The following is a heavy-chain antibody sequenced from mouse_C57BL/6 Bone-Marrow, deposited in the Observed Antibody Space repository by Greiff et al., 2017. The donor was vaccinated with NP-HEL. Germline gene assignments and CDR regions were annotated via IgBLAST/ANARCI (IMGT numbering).Heavy chain of an antibody. V-gene: IGHV1-15*01. CDR2: IDPETGGT. CDR1: GYTFTDYE. D-gene: IGHD2-5*01. Sequence: VQLQQSGAELVRPGASVTLSCKASGYTFTDYEMHWVKQTPVHGLEWIGAIDPETGGTAYNQKFKGKAILTADKSSSTAYMELRSLTSEYSAVYYCTRQTGAYYSNYRVGNYAMDYWGQGTSVTVSS. CDR3: TRQTGAYYSNYRVGNYAMDY. J-gene: IGHJ4*01.